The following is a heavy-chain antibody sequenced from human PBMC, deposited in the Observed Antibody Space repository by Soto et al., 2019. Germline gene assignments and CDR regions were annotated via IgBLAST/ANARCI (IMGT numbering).Heavy chain of an antibody. CDR3: TKAVNSGSGSYPEAFDI. CDR1: GFTFDTYA. Sequence: EVQLLESGGGLVQPGGSLRLSCVISGFTFDTYAMTWVRQAPGKGLEWVSTITGNAIYTYYAASVKGRFSISRDNSKNTLYLQMNSLRAEDTAVYYCTKAVNSGSGSYPEAFDIWGQGTMVTVSS. CDR2: ITGNAIYT. V-gene: IGHV3-23*01. D-gene: IGHD3-10*01. J-gene: IGHJ3*02.